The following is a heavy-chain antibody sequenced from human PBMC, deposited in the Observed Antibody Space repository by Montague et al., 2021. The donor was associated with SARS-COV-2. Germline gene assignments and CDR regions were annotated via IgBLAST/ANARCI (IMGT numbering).Heavy chain of an antibody. CDR1: GDSVSSKSAA. CDR3: ARGAYHDLYYYYHGMDV. Sequence: CAISGDSVSSKSAAWNWIRQSPSRGLEWLGRTYYRSQWYEDYAVSVKGRITIKPDTSKNQFSLHLESVSPDDTALYYCARGAYHDLYYYYHGMDVWGRGATLSVSS. J-gene: IGHJ6*02. D-gene: IGHD1-1*01. V-gene: IGHV6-1*01. CDR2: TYYRSQWYE.